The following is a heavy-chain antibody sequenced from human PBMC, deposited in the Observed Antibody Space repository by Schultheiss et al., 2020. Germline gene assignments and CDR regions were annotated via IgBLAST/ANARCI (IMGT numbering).Heavy chain of an antibody. V-gene: IGHV3-23*01. J-gene: IGHJ4*02. D-gene: IGHD5-24*01. CDR1: GFTFSSYA. Sequence: GGSLRLSCSASGFTFSSYAMHWVRQAQGKGLEWVAGISGSGGSTYYAESVKGRFTVSRDNSKNMLYLQMNSLRAGDTALYYCAKDNGWDWGQGTLVTVSS. CDR2: ISGSGGST. CDR3: AKDNGWD.